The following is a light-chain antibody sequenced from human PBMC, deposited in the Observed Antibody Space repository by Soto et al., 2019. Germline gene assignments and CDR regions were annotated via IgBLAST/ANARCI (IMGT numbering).Light chain of an antibody. CDR1: NSNIGSNT. Sequence: QSVLTQPPSASGTPGQRVTLSCFGSNSNIGSNTVTWYQQVLGSAPKLVMYGDNQRPSGVPDRLPGSRSGSSASLAITGLQTEDEADYFCAAWDDNLKGPVFGGGTKVTVL. CDR3: AAWDDNLKGPV. CDR2: GDN. J-gene: IGLJ3*02. V-gene: IGLV1-44*01.